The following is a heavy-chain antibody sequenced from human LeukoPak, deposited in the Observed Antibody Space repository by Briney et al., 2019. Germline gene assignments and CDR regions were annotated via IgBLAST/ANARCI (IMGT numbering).Heavy chain of an antibody. CDR1: GGSISSDIFY. CDR3: ARGYCSGGSCPFDY. V-gene: IGHV4-61*02. D-gene: IGHD2-15*01. Sequence: SETLSLTCTVSGGSISSDIFYWSWIRQPAGKGLEWIGRIYASGSTTYNSSLKSRVAISIDTSKNQFSLQLTSVTAADTAVYYCARGYCSGGSCPFDYWGQGTLVTVSS. J-gene: IGHJ4*02. CDR2: IYASGST.